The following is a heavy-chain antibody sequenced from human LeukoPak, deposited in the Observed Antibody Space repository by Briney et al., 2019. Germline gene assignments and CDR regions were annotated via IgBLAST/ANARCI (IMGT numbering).Heavy chain of an antibody. V-gene: IGHV3-30*02. D-gene: IGHD2-21*01. CDR3: AKDAGGFRVVVVYYYMDV. CDR2: IRYDGSNK. CDR1: GFTFSSYG. Sequence: GGSLRLSCAASGFTFSSYGMHWVRQAPGKGLEWVAFIRYDGSNKYYADSVKGRFTISRDNSKNTLYLQMNSLRAEDTAVYYCAKDAGGFRVVVVYYYMDVWGKGTTVTVSS. J-gene: IGHJ6*03.